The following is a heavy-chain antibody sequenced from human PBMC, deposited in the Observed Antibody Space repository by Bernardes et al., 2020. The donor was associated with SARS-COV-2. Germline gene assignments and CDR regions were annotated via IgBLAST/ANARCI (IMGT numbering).Heavy chain of an antibody. D-gene: IGHD1-26*01. CDR2: INHSGST. CDR3: ARDSGSYGMDV. V-gene: IGHV4-34*01. CDR1: GGSFSGYY. Sequence: SDTLSLTCAVYGGSFSGYYWSWIRQPPGKGLEWIGEINHSGSTNYNPSLKSRVTISVDTSKNQFSLKLSSVTAADTAVYYCARDSGSYGMDVWGQGTTVTVSS. J-gene: IGHJ6*02.